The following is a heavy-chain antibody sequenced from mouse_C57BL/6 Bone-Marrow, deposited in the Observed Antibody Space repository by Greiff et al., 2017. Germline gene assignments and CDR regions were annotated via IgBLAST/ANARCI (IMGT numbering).Heavy chain of an antibody. Sequence: QVQLKESGAELVRPGASVKLSCKASGYTFTDYYINWVKQRPGQGLEWIARIYPGSGNTYYNEKFKGKATLTAEKSSSTAYMQLSSLTSEDSAVYFCARTYDYDEAMDYWGQGTSVTVSS. D-gene: IGHD2-4*01. J-gene: IGHJ4*01. V-gene: IGHV1-76*01. CDR1: GYTFTDYY. CDR2: IYPGSGNT. CDR3: ARTYDYDEAMDY.